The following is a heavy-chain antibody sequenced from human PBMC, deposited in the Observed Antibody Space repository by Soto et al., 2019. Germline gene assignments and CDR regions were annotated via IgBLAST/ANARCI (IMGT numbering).Heavy chain of an antibody. J-gene: IGHJ4*02. D-gene: IGHD4-17*01. CDR3: AKERATTTAFDY. Sequence: PGRSLRLSCAASGFTFGRDGMSWVRQAPGKGLEWVSLITDNGGSTYYADSVKGRFTISRDNTKNTLFLQMNSLRAEDTAVSYCAKERATTTAFDYWGQGALVTVYS. CDR1: GFTFGRDG. CDR2: ITDNGGST. V-gene: IGHV3-23*01.